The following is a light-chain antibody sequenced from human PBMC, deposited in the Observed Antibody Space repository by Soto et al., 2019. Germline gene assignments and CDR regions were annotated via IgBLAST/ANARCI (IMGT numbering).Light chain of an antibody. CDR3: QQYNSFSGVT. V-gene: IGKV1-5*01. CDR1: QSSSTW. J-gene: IGKJ3*01. CDR2: DAS. Sequence: DIQMTQSPSTLSASVGDRVTITCRASQSSSTWLAWYQQKPGKAPKLLIYDASILESGVPSRFSGSGSGTEFTLTISSLQPDDFATYYCQQYNSFSGVTFGPGTKVDI.